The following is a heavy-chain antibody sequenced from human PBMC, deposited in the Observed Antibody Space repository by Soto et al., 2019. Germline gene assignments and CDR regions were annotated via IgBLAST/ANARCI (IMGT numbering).Heavy chain of an antibody. D-gene: IGHD4-17*01. Sequence: ASVKVSCKASGGTFSSYAISWVRQAPGQGLEWMGGIIPIFGTANYAQKFQGRVTITADESTSTAYMELSSLRSEDTAVYYCARVRHTTVAGTIYYYYGMDVWGQGTTVTVSS. CDR1: GGTFSSYA. V-gene: IGHV1-69*13. CDR2: IIPIFGTA. CDR3: ARVRHTTVAGTIYYYYGMDV. J-gene: IGHJ6*02.